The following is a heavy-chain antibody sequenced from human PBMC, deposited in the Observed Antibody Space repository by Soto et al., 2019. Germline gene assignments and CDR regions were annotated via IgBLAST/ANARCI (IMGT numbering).Heavy chain of an antibody. V-gene: IGHV4-34*01. CDR2: INHSGST. J-gene: IGHJ6*02. Sequence: PSETLSLTCAVYGGSFSGYYWNWIRQPPGKGLEWIGEINHSGSTNYNPSLKSRVTISVDTSKNQFSLRLSSVTAADTAVYYCASSPRGYCSSTSCRELGNYYGMDVWGQGTTVTSP. CDR1: GGSFSGYY. D-gene: IGHD2-2*01. CDR3: ASSPRGYCSSTSCRELGNYYGMDV.